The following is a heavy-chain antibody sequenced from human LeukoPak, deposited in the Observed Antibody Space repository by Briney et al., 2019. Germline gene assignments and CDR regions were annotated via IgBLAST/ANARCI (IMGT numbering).Heavy chain of an antibody. CDR2: ISCYNGDT. CDR1: GYTFTHHG. V-gene: IGHV1-18*01. Sequence: ASVKVSCKASGYTFTHHGIAWVRQAPGQGLEWMGWISCYNGDTVYAQKFQGRVTLTTEKSTSTVYMELRSLTSDDTAVYYCARDPSNTSGWYQYFDAWGRGTLVSVSS. CDR3: ARDPSNTSGWYQYFDA. D-gene: IGHD6-19*01. J-gene: IGHJ2*01.